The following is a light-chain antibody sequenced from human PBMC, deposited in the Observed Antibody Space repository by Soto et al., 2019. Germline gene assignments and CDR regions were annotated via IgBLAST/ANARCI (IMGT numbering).Light chain of an antibody. Sequence: DIQMTQSPSTLSASVGDRVTITCRASQSITTWLAWYQQKPGKAPNLLIYKASNLESGVPSRFSGSGSGTEFTLTISSLQREDFATYYCQQYETYYTFGQGTKLEIK. CDR1: QSITTW. CDR3: QQYETYYT. J-gene: IGKJ2*01. CDR2: KAS. V-gene: IGKV1-5*03.